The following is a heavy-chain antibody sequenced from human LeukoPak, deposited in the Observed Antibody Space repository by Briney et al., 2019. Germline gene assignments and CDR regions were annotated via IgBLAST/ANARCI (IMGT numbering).Heavy chain of an antibody. CDR2: ISSGSSTI. J-gene: IGHJ6*02. D-gene: IGHD3-3*01. Sequence: GGSLRLSCAASGFTFSSYSMNWVRQAPGKGLEWVSYISSGSSTIYYADSVKGRFTISRDNAKNLLYLQMNSLRAEDTAVYYCARAIWSGSNYYYYGMDVWGQGTTVTVSS. CDR3: ARAIWSGSNYYYYGMDV. V-gene: IGHV3-48*01. CDR1: GFTFSSYS.